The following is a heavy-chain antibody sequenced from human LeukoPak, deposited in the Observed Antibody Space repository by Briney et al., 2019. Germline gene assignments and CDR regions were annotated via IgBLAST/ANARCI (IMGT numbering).Heavy chain of an antibody. CDR1: GGTSSNYA. CDR2: IIPIFGTA. D-gene: IGHD4-11*01. V-gene: IGHV1-69*13. J-gene: IGHJ6*03. CDR3: ARGDYSNYVGYYYYMDV. Sequence: GASVKVSCKASGGTSSNYAISWVRQAPGQGLEWMGGIIPIFGTANYAQKFQGRVTITADESTSTAYMELSSLKSEDTAVYYCARGDYSNYVGYYYYMDVWGKGTTVTVSS.